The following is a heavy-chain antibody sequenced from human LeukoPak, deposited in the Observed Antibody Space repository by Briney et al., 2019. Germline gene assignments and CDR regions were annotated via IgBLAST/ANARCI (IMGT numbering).Heavy chain of an antibody. CDR2: INSDGSWT. CDR1: GNYW. V-gene: IGHV3-74*01. CDR3: VSFYETY. Sequence: GGSQRLSCAASGNYWMHWVRQAPGKGLVWASHINSDGSWTSYADSVKGRFTISKDNAKNTVYLQMNSLRAEDTAVYYCVSFYETYWGRGTLVTVSS. J-gene: IGHJ4*02. D-gene: IGHD2/OR15-2a*01.